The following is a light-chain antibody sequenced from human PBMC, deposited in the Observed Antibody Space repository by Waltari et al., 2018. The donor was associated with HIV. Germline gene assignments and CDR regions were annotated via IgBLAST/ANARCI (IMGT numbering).Light chain of an antibody. CDR1: SSDVGGYNH. J-gene: IGLJ1*01. CDR3: TSYTTINTYV. Sequence: QSALTQPASVSGSPGQSLTISCTGTSSDVGGYNHVSWYQQHPAKAPKVIIYDVSSRPSGVSNLFSDPKSDNTASLTISGLQAKDETDYYCTSYTTINTYVFGTGTKVTVL. CDR2: DVS. V-gene: IGLV2-14*03.